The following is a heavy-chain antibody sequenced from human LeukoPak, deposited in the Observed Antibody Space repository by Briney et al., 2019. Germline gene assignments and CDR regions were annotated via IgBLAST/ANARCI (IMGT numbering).Heavy chain of an antibody. Sequence: ASVKVSCKASGYTFTSYYMHWVRQAPGQGLEWMGIINPSGGSTSYAQKFQGRVTMTRDTSTSTVYMGLSSLRSEDTAVYYCARVTKLKHGSGSYFGYWGQGTLVTVSS. CDR2: INPSGGST. D-gene: IGHD3-10*01. CDR3: ARVTKLKHGSGSYFGY. V-gene: IGHV1-46*01. J-gene: IGHJ4*02. CDR1: GYTFTSYY.